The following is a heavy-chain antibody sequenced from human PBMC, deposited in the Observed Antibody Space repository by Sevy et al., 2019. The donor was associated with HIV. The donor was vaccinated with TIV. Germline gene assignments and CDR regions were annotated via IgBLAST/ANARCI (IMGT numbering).Heavy chain of an antibody. V-gene: IGHV4-39*01. CDR2: IHHSGST. Sequence: SETLSLTCSVSGASISSTIYHWAWIRQSPGKGLEWFGSIHHSGSTYYNLSLKSRVTISVDTSKNQFSLKMNSVTAADTAVYYCAKHCSHYFDNSGYGEAFDIWGQGTKVTVSS. CDR1: GASISSTIYH. J-gene: IGHJ3*02. D-gene: IGHD3-22*01. CDR3: AKHCSHYFDNSGYGEAFDI.